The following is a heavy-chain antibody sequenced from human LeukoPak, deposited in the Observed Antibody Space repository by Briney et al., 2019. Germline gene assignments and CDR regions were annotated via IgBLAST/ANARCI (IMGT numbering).Heavy chain of an antibody. CDR1: GGSISSYY. CDR3: ARAPIAAGGTENFDY. CDR2: IFYSGST. J-gene: IGHJ4*02. Sequence: PSETLSLTCTVSGGSISSYYWSWIRQPPGEGLEWIGYIFYSGSTNYNPSLTSRVTISVDTSKNQFSLKLSSVTAADTAVYYCARAPIAAGGTENFDYWGQGTLVTVSS. D-gene: IGHD6-13*01. V-gene: IGHV4-59*01.